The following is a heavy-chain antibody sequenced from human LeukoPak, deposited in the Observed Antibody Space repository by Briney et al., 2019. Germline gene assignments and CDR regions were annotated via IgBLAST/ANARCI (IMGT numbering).Heavy chain of an antibody. CDR3: ARDRAPYYDSSGYGDAFDI. J-gene: IGHJ3*02. V-gene: IGHV1-46*01. CDR1: GYTFTSYY. CDR2: INPSGGST. Sequence: ASVNVSCKASGYTFTSYYMHWVRQAPGQGLEWMGIINPSGGSTSYAQKFQGRVTMTRDTSTSTVYMELSSLRSEDTAVYYCARDRAPYYDSSGYGDAFDIWGQGTMVTVSS. D-gene: IGHD3-22*01.